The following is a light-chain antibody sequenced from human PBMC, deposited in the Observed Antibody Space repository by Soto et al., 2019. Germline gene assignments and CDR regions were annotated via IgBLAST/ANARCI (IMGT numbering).Light chain of an antibody. CDR1: QSVSSSY. Sequence: IVLTQYPVSLQLPPRERATLSCGASQSVSSSYLAWYQQKPGQAPRLLIYGASSRATGIPDRFSGSGSGTDFTLTISRREPEDFAVHYSQQYDTATPWTFGQGTKVDIK. CDR3: QQYDTATPWT. V-gene: IGKV3-20*01. J-gene: IGKJ1*01. CDR2: GAS.